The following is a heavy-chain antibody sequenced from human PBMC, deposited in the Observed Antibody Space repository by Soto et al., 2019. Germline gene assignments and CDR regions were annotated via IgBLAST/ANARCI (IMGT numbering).Heavy chain of an antibody. D-gene: IGHD3-22*01. CDR1: EFTFSNYA. J-gene: IGHJ4*02. CDR3: AKNPGYYYDSTGYHFDY. CDR2: ISYGGGTT. Sequence: EVQLLESGGGLVQPGGSLRLSCAASEFTFSNYAMSWVRQAPGKGLEWVSAISYGGGTTYYADSVKGRFTISRDNSKNTLYLQMNSLRAEDTAVYYCAKNPGYYYDSTGYHFDYWGQGNLVTVSS. V-gene: IGHV3-23*01.